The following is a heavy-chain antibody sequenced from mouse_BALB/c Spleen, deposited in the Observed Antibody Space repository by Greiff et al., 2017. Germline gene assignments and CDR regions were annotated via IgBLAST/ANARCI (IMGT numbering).Heavy chain of an antibody. CDR3: ARSEDGDYFDY. Sequence: EVQLVESGGGLVQPGGSRKLSCAASGFTFSSFGMHWVRQAPEKGLEWVAYISSGSSTIYYADTVKGRFTISRDNPKNTLFLQMTSLRSEDTAMYYCARSEDGDYFDYWGQGTTLTVSS. CDR2: ISSGSSTI. V-gene: IGHV5-17*02. CDR1: GFTFSSFG. J-gene: IGHJ2*01. D-gene: IGHD2-3*01.